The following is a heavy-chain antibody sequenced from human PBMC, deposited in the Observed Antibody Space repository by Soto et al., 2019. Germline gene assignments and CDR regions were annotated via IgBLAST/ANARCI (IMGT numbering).Heavy chain of an antibody. D-gene: IGHD2-21*02. J-gene: IGHJ3*02. CDR3: AKDRGGAYCGGDCYDAFDI. CDR1: GFTFSSYG. CDR2: ISYDGSNK. V-gene: IGHV3-30*18. Sequence: VGSLRLSCAASGFTFSSYGMHWVRQAPGKGLEWVAVISYDGSNKYYADSVKGRFTISRDNSKNTLYLQMNSLRAEDTAVYYCAKDRGGAYCGGDCYDAFDIWGQGTMVTVSS.